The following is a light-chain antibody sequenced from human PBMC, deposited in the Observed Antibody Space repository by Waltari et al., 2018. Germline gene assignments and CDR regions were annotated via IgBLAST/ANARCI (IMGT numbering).Light chain of an antibody. CDR2: DAS. CDR1: QKISSY. V-gene: IGKV1-39*01. CDR3: QQTYTTPRT. J-gene: IGKJ1*01. Sequence: TITCRASQKISSYLNWYQQKPGTAPRLLIYDASRLQSWVPARFSGSGSGTDFTLTISSLQPEDFGTYYCQQTYTTPRTFGQGTKVETK.